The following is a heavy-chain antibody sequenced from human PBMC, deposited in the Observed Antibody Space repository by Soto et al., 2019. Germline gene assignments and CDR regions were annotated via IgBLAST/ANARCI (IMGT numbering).Heavy chain of an antibody. CDR1: GYSSTSYW. CDR3: ARHAYCGGDCQPYGMDV. CDR2: IYPGDSDT. V-gene: IGHV5-51*01. Sequence: GESLKISCKGSGYSSTSYWIGWVRQMPGKGLEWMGIIYPGDSDTRYSPSSQGQVTISADKSISTAYLQWSSLKASDTAMYYCARHAYCGGDCQPYGMDVWGQGTTVTVSS. D-gene: IGHD2-21*02. J-gene: IGHJ6*02.